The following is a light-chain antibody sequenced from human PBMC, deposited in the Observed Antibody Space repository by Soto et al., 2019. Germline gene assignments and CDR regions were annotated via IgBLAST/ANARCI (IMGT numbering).Light chain of an antibody. V-gene: IGKV4-1*01. Sequence: DIVMTQSPDSLAVSLGERATINCKSSQSVLYSSNNKNYFAWYQQKPGQPPKLLISWASIRESGVPDRFSGSGSGTDFTLTISGLQAEDVAVYYCQQYYGTPFTFGPGTIVYLK. CDR2: WAS. CDR1: QSVLYSSNNKNY. CDR3: QQYYGTPFT. J-gene: IGKJ3*01.